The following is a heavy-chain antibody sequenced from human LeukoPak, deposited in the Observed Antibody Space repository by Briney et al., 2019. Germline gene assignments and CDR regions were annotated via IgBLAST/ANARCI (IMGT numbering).Heavy chain of an antibody. CDR3: ARGRGVPAAKNAFDI. D-gene: IGHD2-2*01. CDR1: GYTFTGYY. CDR2: INPNSGGT. J-gene: IGHJ3*02. Sequence: ASVKVSCKASGYTFTGYYMHWVRQAPGQGPEWMGWINPNSGGTNYAQKFQGRVTMTRDTSISTAYMELSGLRSDDTAVYYCARGRGVPAAKNAFDIWGQGTMVTVSS. V-gene: IGHV1-2*02.